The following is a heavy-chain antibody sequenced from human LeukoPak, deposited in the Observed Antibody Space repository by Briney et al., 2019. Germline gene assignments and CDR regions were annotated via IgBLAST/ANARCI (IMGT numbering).Heavy chain of an antibody. D-gene: IGHD3-10*01. J-gene: IGHJ5*02. CDR1: GGSISSSSYY. CDR2: NYYRGSI. CDR3: AREPYGSGTLDP. V-gene: IGHV4-39*02. Sequence: PSETLSLTCTVSGGSISSSSYYWSWMRQPPGKGLEGIGSNYYRGSIFYPPSLNSRLTISVDTSKSQFSLELSSVPAADTAMYYCAREPYGSGTLDPWGQGTLVTVSS.